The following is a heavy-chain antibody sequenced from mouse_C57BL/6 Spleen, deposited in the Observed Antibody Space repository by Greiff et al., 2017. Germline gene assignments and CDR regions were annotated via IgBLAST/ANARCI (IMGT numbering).Heavy chain of an antibody. Sequence: EVKLVESGGGLVQPGGSLSLSCAASGFTFTDYYMSWVRQPPGKALEWLGFIRNKANGYTTEYSASVKGRFTISRDNSQSILYLQMNALRAEDSATYYCARSHYGSSFRAMDYWGQGTSVTVSS. D-gene: IGHD1-1*01. J-gene: IGHJ4*01. CDR2: IRNKANGYTT. V-gene: IGHV7-3*01. CDR1: GFTFTDYY. CDR3: ARSHYGSSFRAMDY.